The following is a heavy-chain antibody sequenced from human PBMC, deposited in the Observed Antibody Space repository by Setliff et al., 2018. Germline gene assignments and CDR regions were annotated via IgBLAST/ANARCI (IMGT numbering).Heavy chain of an antibody. Sequence: ASVKVSCKASGYTFIDYAMSWIRQAPGQGLEWMGWINTNTGNPSYAQGFTGRFVFSLDTSVSTAYLQISSLKAEDTAVYYCARASRFGTIRYRGDYYMDVWGKGTTVTVSS. CDR1: GYTFIDYA. D-gene: IGHD3-10*01. CDR2: INTNTGNP. CDR3: ARASRFGTIRYRGDYYMDV. J-gene: IGHJ6*03. V-gene: IGHV7-4-1*02.